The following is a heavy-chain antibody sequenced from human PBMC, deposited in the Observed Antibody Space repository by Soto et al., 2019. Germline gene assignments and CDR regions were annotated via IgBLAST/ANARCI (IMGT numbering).Heavy chain of an antibody. CDR3: ARGDVFDL. CDR2: IYSSGNA. Sequence: QVQLQESGPGLVKPSETVSLICTVSGDSISGYYWSWIRQPAGKGLEWIGRIYSSGNAHYYPSLKSRASMSVDMSKNQFSLKVTSVTAADPAMYYCARGDVFDLWGQGTKVTVSS. J-gene: IGHJ3*01. V-gene: IGHV4-4*07. CDR1: GDSISGYY.